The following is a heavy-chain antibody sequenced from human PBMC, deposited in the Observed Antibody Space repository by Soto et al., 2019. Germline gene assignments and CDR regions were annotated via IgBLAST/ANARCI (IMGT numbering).Heavy chain of an antibody. CDR1: GFTFSSYA. J-gene: IGHJ4*01. D-gene: IGHD2-8*01. CDR3: AKLGFVLMELYYFHQ. V-gene: IGHV3-23*01. Sequence: LRLSCTASGFTFSSYAMSWVRQAPGKELEWVSTISGNSGKTNYAESVKGRFSISRDNSKNTVHLQLDSLRAEDTAVYFCAKLGFVLMELYYFHQWGHGTLVTVSS. CDR2: ISGNSGKT.